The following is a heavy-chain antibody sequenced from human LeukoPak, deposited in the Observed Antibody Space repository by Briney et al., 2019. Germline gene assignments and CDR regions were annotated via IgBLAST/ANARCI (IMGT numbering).Heavy chain of an antibody. D-gene: IGHD3-10*01. Sequence: PSQTLSLTCTVSGGSISSGGYYWSWIRQHPGKGLEWIGYICYSGSTYYNPSLKSRVTISVDTSKNQFSLKLSSVTAADTAVYYCARSYGSGSAGYDYWGQGTLVTVSS. CDR2: ICYSGST. J-gene: IGHJ4*02. CDR1: GGSISSGGYY. V-gene: IGHV4-31*03. CDR3: ARSYGSGSAGYDY.